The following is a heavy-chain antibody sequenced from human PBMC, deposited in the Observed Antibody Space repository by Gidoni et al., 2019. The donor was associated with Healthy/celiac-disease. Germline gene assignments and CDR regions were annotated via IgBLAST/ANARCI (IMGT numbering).Heavy chain of an antibody. D-gene: IGHD5-18*01. Sequence: QVQLQESGPGLVKPSETLSLTCTVSGRSISSYYWSWIRQPAGKGLEWIGRIYTSGSTNYNPSLKSRVTMSVDTSKNQFSLKLSSVTAADTAVYYCAIFEVDTTYYFDYWGQGTLVTVSS. CDR3: AIFEVDTTYYFDY. J-gene: IGHJ4*02. CDR1: GRSISSYY. V-gene: IGHV4-4*07. CDR2: IYTSGST.